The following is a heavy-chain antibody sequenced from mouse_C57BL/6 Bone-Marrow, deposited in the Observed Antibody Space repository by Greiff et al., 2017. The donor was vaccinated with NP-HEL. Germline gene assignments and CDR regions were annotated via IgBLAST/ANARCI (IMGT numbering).Heavy chain of an antibody. V-gene: IGHV1-62-2*01. Sequence: VKLVESGAELVKPGASVKLSCKASGYTFTEYTIHWVKQRSGQGLEWIGWFYPGSGSIKYNEKFKDKATLTADKSSSTVYMELSRLTSEDSAVYFCARHEGDSNPFAYWGQGTLVTVSA. CDR3: ARHEGDSNPFAY. J-gene: IGHJ3*01. D-gene: IGHD2-5*01. CDR2: FYPGSGSI. CDR1: GYTFTEYT.